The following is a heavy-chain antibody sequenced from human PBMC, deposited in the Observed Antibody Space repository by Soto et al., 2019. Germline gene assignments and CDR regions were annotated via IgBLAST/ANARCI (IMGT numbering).Heavy chain of an antibody. Sequence: QVTLKESGPVLVKPTETLTLRCTVSGLSITDSEMGVSWIRQPPGQPLEWLAHIDSSGEKSYRTFLKSRIAISKDTSKSQIVLNMTNMDPADTATYYCARRHLAVAVSPWFDPWGQGIPVTVSS. CDR3: ARRHLAVAVSPWFDP. J-gene: IGHJ5*02. CDR2: IDSSGEK. D-gene: IGHD6-19*01. CDR1: GLSITDSEMG. V-gene: IGHV2-26*01.